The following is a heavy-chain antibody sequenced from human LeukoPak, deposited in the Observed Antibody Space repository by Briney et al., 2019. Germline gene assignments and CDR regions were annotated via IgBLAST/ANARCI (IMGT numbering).Heavy chain of an antibody. CDR3: ARAVNYYDSSGYQY. Sequence: PGGPLRLSCAASGFTFSSYSMNGARQAPGKGLEWVSSISSSSSYIYYADSVKGRFTISRDNAKNSLYLQMNSLRAEDTAVYYCARAVNYYDSSGYQYWGQGTLVTVSS. D-gene: IGHD3-22*01. CDR1: GFTFSSYS. V-gene: IGHV3-21*01. J-gene: IGHJ4*02. CDR2: ISSSSSYI.